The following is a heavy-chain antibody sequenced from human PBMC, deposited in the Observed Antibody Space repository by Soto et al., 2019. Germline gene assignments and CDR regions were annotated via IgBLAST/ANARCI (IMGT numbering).Heavy chain of an antibody. CDR1: GGSINSYY. CDR3: ARSSVFGPEYLQH. V-gene: IGHV4-4*07. Sequence: QVQLQEWGPGLVKPSETLSLTCSVSGGSINSYYWTWVRQPAGKGLEWIGYISATGNTKYDPSLKSRVTMSIDTSQNQWSLRLTSVTAADTALYYCARSSVFGPEYLQHWGQGTLVTVSS. J-gene: IGHJ1*01. CDR2: ISATGNT. D-gene: IGHD3-16*01.